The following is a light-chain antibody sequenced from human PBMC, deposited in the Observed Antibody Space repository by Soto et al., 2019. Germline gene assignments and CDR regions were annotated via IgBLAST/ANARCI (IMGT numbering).Light chain of an antibody. CDR2: GAS. Sequence: IVLTQSPFTMSLTLGERATLSCRGSQSVSSSYLAWYQQKPGQAPRLLIYGASSRATGIPDRFSGSGSGTDFTLTISRLEPEDFAVYYCQQYGSSPWTFGQGTEVDI. CDR1: QSVSSSY. CDR3: QQYGSSPWT. V-gene: IGKV3-20*01. J-gene: IGKJ1*01.